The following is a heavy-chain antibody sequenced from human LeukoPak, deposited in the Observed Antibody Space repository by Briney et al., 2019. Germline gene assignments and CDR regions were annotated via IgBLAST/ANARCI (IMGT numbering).Heavy chain of an antibody. CDR2: IIPIFGTA. V-gene: IGHV1-69*05. Sequence: ASVKVSCKASGGTFSSYAISWVRQAPGQGLEWMGRIIPIFGTANYAQKFQGRVTITTDESTSTACMELSSLRSEDTAVYYCARASSDSSGYYLPFDYWGQGTLVTVSS. D-gene: IGHD3-22*01. CDR3: ARASSDSSGYYLPFDY. CDR1: GGTFSSYA. J-gene: IGHJ4*02.